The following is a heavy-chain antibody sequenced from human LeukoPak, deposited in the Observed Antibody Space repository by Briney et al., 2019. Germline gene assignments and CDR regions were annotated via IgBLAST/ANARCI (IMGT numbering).Heavy chain of an antibody. CDR1: GFTFSSYA. V-gene: IGHV3-23*01. CDR3: AKSPTHPRTFDY. J-gene: IGHJ4*02. Sequence: GASLRLSCAASGFTFSSYAMSWVRQAPGKGLEWVSAISGSGGSTYYADSVKGRFTISRDNSKNTLYLQMNSLRAEDTAVCYCAKSPTHPRTFDYWGQGTLVTVSS. D-gene: IGHD4-17*01. CDR2: ISGSGGST.